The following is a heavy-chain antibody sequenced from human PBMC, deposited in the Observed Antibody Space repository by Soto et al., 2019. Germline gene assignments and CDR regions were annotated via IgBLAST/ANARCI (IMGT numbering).Heavy chain of an antibody. Sequence: VQLVESGGALVQPGRSLRLSCAASGFTFGDYAMHWVRQAPGKGLEWVSGITWNSNTIGYADSVKGRFTISRDNGKNSLLLQMNSLRPEDTGLYYCAKDSPYSSSWSRAFDIWGQGTMVTVSS. J-gene: IGHJ3*02. D-gene: IGHD2-2*01. CDR1: GFTFGDYA. CDR3: AKDSPYSSSWSRAFDI. CDR2: ITWNSNTI. V-gene: IGHV3-9*01.